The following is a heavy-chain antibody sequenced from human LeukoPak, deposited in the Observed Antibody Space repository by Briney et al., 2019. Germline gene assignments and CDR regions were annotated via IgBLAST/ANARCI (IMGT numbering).Heavy chain of an antibody. CDR2: TNPNSGNT. J-gene: IGHJ6*03. CDR1: GYTFTSYD. CDR3: ARAAAGRLYYYYYMDV. Sequence: ASVKGCCNASGYTFTSYDINWARQATGKGLEWTGWTNPNSGNTGYAQKFQGRVTMTRNTSISTAYMELSSLRSEDTAVYYCARAAAGRLYYYYYMDVWGKGTTVTVSS. V-gene: IGHV1-8*01. D-gene: IGHD6-13*01.